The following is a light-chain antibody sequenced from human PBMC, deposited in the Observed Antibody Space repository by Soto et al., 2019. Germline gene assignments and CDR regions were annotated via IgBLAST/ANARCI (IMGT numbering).Light chain of an antibody. Sequence: EIVLTQSPGTLSLSPGERATLSCRASQSVSSVYLAWYQQKPGQAPRLLIFGPATRATGIPGRFSGSGSGTDFTLTISRLEPEDFAVYYCQQYGSSPTFGGGTKVEIK. CDR3: QQYGSSPT. J-gene: IGKJ4*01. V-gene: IGKV3-20*01. CDR1: QSVSSVY. CDR2: GPA.